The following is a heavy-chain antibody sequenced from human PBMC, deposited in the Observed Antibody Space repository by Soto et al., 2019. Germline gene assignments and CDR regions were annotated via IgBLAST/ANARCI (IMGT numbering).Heavy chain of an antibody. CDR1: GGSISSYY. Sequence: LSXTCTVSGGSISSYYCSWIRQPPGKGLEWIGYIYYSGSTNYNPSLKSRVTISVDTSKNQFSLKLSSVTAADTAVYYCARLRLNWFDHWGQGTLVTVSS. CDR2: IYYSGST. J-gene: IGHJ5*02. V-gene: IGHV4-59*01. CDR3: ARLRLNWFDH.